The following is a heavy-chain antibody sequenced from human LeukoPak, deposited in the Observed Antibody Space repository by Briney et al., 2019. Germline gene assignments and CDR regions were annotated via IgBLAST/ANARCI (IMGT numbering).Heavy chain of an antibody. CDR3: ARAGGGYSSGWGAFDI. CDR2: VSAYHGNT. J-gene: IGHJ3*02. Sequence: GASVKVSCKASGYTFTNYGISWVRQAPGQGLEWMGWVSAYHGNTNYAQNLQGRVAMTTDTSISTGYMELNRLRSDDTAVYYCARAGGGYSSGWGAFDIWGQGTMVTVS. D-gene: IGHD5-18*01. V-gene: IGHV1-18*01. CDR1: GYTFTNYG.